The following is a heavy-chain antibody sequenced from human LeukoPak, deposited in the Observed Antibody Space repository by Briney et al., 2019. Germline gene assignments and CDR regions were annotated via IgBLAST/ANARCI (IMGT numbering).Heavy chain of an antibody. CDR3: AKPTIPARPFLTYLYYYLDV. CDR2: ISGPGDKT. Sequence: GGSLRLSCAASEFTFSSFAMSWVRQAPGRGLEWISSISGPGDKTHYTDSVKGRFTISRDNSKNTLYLYTNTLRAADTAVYYCAKPTIPARPFLTYLYYYLDVWGEGATVIVSS. D-gene: IGHD6-6*01. J-gene: IGHJ6*03. V-gene: IGHV3-23*01. CDR1: EFTFSSFA.